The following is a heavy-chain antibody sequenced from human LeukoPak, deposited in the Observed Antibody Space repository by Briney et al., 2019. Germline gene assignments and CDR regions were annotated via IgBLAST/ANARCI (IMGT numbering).Heavy chain of an antibody. D-gene: IGHD6-13*01. V-gene: IGHV3-21*01. Sequence: GGSLRLSCAASGFTFSSYSMNWVRQAPGKGLGWVSSISSSSSYIYYADSVKGRFTISRDNAKNSLYLQMNSLRAEDTAVYYCARVTLLGAAAGFDYWGQGTLVTVSS. J-gene: IGHJ4*02. CDR2: ISSSSSYI. CDR1: GFTFSSYS. CDR3: ARVTLLGAAAGFDY.